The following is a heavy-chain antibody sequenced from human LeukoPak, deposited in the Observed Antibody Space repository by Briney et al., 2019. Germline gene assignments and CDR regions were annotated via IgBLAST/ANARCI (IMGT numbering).Heavy chain of an antibody. D-gene: IGHD3-10*01. CDR2: IRYDGSNK. CDR1: GFTFSSYG. Sequence: GGSLRLSCAASGFTFSSYGMHWVRQAPGKGLEWVAFIRYDGSNKYYADSVKGRFTISRDNSKNTLYLQMNSLRAEDTAVYYCARDSSYGSGNYMDVWGKGTTVTVSS. V-gene: IGHV3-30*02. CDR3: ARDSSYGSGNYMDV. J-gene: IGHJ6*03.